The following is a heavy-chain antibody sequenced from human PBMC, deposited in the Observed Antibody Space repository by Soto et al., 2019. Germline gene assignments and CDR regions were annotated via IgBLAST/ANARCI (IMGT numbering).Heavy chain of an antibody. CDR2: ISAYNGNT. J-gene: IGHJ4*02. D-gene: IGHD3-10*01. Sequence: EASVKVSCKASGDTFTNSAFIWVRQAPGQGLEWMGWISAYNGNTDYEQKFQGRVTMTTDTSTSTAYLQWSSLKASDTAMYYCASGWFGELSSPFDYWGQGTLVT. CDR3: ASGWFGELSSPFDY. V-gene: IGHV1-18*01. CDR1: GDTFTNSA.